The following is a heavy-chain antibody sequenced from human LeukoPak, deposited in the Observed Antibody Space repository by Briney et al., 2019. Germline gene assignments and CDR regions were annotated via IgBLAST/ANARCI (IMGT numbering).Heavy chain of an antibody. CDR1: GGTFSSYA. D-gene: IGHD3-22*01. V-gene: IGHV1-69*06. J-gene: IGHJ3*02. CDR2: IIPIFGTA. CDR3: ARETDDSSGPSAFDI. Sequence: SVKVSCKASGGTFSSYAISWVRQAPGQGLEWMGGIIPIFGTANYAQKFQGRVTITADKSTSTAYMELSSLRSEDTAVYYCARETDDSSGPSAFDIWGQGTMVTVSS.